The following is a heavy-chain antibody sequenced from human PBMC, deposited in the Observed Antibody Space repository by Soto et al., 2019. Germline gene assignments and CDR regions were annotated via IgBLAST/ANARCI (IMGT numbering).Heavy chain of an antibody. V-gene: IGHV4-39*01. Sequence: PSETLSLTCTVSGGTISNSNHYWAWIRQPPGKGLEWIGSVYYSGSTYYNPSLKSRLTISVDTFTNQFSLRLNSVTAADTAVYYCARPRDATGYFDYSGQGTLVTVSS. J-gene: IGHJ4*02. CDR1: GGTISNSNHY. D-gene: IGHD2-15*01. CDR2: VYYSGST. CDR3: ARPRDATGYFDY.